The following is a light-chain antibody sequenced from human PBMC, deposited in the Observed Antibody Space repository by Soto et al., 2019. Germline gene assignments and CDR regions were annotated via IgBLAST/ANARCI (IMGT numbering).Light chain of an antibody. CDR3: QEYKTYSYT. J-gene: IGKJ2*01. Sequence: DIQMTQSPSTLSASVGDRVTFTCRASQSISTWLAWYQQKPGRAPKLLIYKASNLDSGVPSKFSGSGSETEFTLTISSLQPDDFATYYCQEYKTYSYTFGKGTKLEIK. CDR1: QSISTW. CDR2: KAS. V-gene: IGKV1-5*03.